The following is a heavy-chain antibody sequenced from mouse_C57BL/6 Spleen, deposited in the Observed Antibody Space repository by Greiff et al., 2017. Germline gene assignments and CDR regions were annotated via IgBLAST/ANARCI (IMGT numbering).Heavy chain of an antibody. J-gene: IGHJ2*01. CDR2: IHPNSGST. V-gene: IGHV1-64*01. Sequence: VQLQQPGAELVKPGASVKLSCKASGYTFTSYWMHWVKQRPGQGLEWIGMIHPNSGSTNYNEKFKSKATLTVDKSSNTAYMQLSSLTSEDSAVYYCARDPNCYGSSSYYFDYWGQGTTLTVSS. CDR3: ARDPNCYGSSSYYFDY. CDR1: GYTFTSYW. D-gene: IGHD1-1*01.